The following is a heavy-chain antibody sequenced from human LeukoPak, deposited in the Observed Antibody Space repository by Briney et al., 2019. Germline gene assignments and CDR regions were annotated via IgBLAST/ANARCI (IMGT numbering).Heavy chain of an antibody. D-gene: IGHD6-19*01. Sequence: GGSLRLSCAASGFTFSNYWMSWVRQAPGKGLEWVADIKQDGSEKYYLDSVKGRFTISSDNAKNSVYLQMNSLRAEDTAVYYCASGYSGGWGFDYWGQGTLVTVSS. CDR1: GFTFSNYW. CDR2: IKQDGSEK. V-gene: IGHV3-7*01. CDR3: ASGYSGGWGFDY. J-gene: IGHJ4*02.